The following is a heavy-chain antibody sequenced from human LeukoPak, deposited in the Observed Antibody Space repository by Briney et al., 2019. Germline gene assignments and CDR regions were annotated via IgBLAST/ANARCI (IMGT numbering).Heavy chain of an antibody. CDR2: ISGSSGII. CDR1: GFTFNTYT. J-gene: IGHJ4*02. CDR3: ARRKGRVYYFDY. Sequence: GGSLRLSCAASGFTFNTYTMNWVRQAPGKGLEWVSYISGSSGIIDYADSVRGRFTISRDNAKNSLYLQMNSLRAEDTAVYYCARRKGRVYYFDYWGQGTLVTVSS. D-gene: IGHD6-13*01. V-gene: IGHV3-48*01.